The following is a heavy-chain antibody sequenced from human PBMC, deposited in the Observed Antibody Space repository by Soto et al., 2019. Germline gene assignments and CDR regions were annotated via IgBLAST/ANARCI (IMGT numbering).Heavy chain of an antibody. Sequence: GGSLRLSCAASGFTFSSYAMSWVRQAPGKGLEWVSAISGSGGSTYYADSVKGRFTISRDNSKNTLYLQMNSLRAEDTAVYYCAKGLGEGGYYDFWSGYRPCDYWGQGTLVTVSS. V-gene: IGHV3-23*01. J-gene: IGHJ4*02. CDR3: AKGLGEGGYYDFWSGYRPCDY. CDR2: ISGSGGST. CDR1: GFTFSSYA. D-gene: IGHD3-3*01.